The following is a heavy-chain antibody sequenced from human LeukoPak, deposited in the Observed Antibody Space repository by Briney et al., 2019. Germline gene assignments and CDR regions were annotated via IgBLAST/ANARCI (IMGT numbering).Heavy chain of an antibody. Sequence: PGGSLRLSCAASEFTVSSNYMSWVRQAPGKGLEWVSVIYSDGSTYYADSVKGRFTISRDNSKNTLYLQMNSLGAEDTAVYYCARSPSYYGSAHYFDYWGQGTLVTVPS. CDR1: EFTVSSNY. D-gene: IGHD3-10*01. J-gene: IGHJ4*02. V-gene: IGHV3-53*01. CDR2: IYSDGST. CDR3: ARSPSYYGSAHYFDY.